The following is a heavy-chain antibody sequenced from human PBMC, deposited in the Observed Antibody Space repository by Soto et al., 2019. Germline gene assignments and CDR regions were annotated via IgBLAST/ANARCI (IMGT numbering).Heavy chain of an antibody. V-gene: IGHV4-59*01. J-gene: IGHJ6*04. Sequence: SQTLSLTCTVSGGSISSYYWSWIRQPPGKGLEWIGYIYYSGSTNYNPSLKSRVTISVDTSKNQFSLKLSSVTAADTAVYYCARGEVSLDFWSGPTHILGVWGKGTTVTVSS. CDR3: ARGEVSLDFWSGPTHILGV. D-gene: IGHD3-3*01. CDR1: GGSISSYY. CDR2: IYYSGST.